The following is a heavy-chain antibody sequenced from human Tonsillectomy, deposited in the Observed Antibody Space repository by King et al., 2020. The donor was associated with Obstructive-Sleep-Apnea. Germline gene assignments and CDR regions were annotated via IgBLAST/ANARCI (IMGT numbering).Heavy chain of an antibody. CDR1: GYSIISSKW. CDR3: ARRGTPGAFDI. Sequence: QLQESGPGLVKPSDTLTLTCAVSGYSIISSKWLGWIRQPQGRGLGGIAYNQYSGTNYYNSSLKSRVNMSVDTSKNQFSLRLSSVTSVDTAVYYCARRGTPGAFDIWGQGAMVTVSS. V-gene: IGHV4-28*01. CDR2: NQYSGTN. D-gene: IGHD3-16*01. J-gene: IGHJ3*02.